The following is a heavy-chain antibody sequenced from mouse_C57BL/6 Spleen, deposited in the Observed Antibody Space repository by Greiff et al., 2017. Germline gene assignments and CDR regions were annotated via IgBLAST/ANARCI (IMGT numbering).Heavy chain of an antibody. V-gene: IGHV1-20*01. Sequence: VQLQQSGPELVKPGDSVKISCKASGYSFTGYFMNWVMQSHGKSLEWIGRINPYNGDTFYNQKFKGKATLTVDKSSSTAHMELRSLTSEDSAVYYCARREVREWYFDVWGTGTTVTVSS. CDR3: ARREVREWYFDV. J-gene: IGHJ1*03. CDR2: INPYNGDT. CDR1: GYSFTGYF. D-gene: IGHD2-2*01.